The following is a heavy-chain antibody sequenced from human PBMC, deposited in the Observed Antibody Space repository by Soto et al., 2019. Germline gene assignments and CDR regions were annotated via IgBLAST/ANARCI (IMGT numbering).Heavy chain of an antibody. CDR1: GGSISSNDFY. CDR3: ARDQYYYDSSGYHRWFDP. D-gene: IGHD3-22*01. Sequence: PSETLSLTCIVSGGSISSNDFYWSWIRQHPGKGLEWIGYIYYSGNTYYNPSLKSRVTILVDTSKNQFSLKVSSVTAADTAVYYCARDQYYYDSSGYHRWFDPWGQGTLVTVSS. CDR2: IYYSGNT. J-gene: IGHJ5*02. V-gene: IGHV4-31*03.